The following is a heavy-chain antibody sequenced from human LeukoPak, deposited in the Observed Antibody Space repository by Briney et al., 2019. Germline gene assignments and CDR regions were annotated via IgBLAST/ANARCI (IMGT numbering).Heavy chain of an antibody. Sequence: GGSLRLSCAASGSTFSSYAMSWVRQAPGKGLEWVSGISYSGGGTYYADSMKGRFTISRDNSKNTLYLQMNRLRAEDTAVYYCAKGGDLTTVTAYPPDYWGQGTLVTVSS. CDR1: GSTFSSYA. CDR3: AKGGDLTTVTAYPPDY. J-gene: IGHJ4*02. D-gene: IGHD4-17*01. CDR2: ISYSGGGT. V-gene: IGHV3-23*01.